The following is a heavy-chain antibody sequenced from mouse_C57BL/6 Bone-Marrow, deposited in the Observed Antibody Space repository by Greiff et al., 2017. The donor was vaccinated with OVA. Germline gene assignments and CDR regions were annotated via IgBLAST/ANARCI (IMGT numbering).Heavy chain of an antibody. D-gene: IGHD1-1*01. CDR3: ARSVLYYYGSSYEAY. J-gene: IGHJ3*01. CDR2: IYPGSGST. Sequence: QVHVKQPGAELVKPGASVKMSCKASGYTFTSYWITWVKQRPGQGLEWIGDIYPGSGSTNYNEKFKSKATLTVDTSSSTAYMQLSSLTSEDSAVYYCARSVLYYYGSSYEAYWGQGTLGTVSA. V-gene: IGHV1-55*01. CDR1: GYTFTSYW.